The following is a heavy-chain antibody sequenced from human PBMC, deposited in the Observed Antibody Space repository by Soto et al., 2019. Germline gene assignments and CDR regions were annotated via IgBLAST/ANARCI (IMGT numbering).Heavy chain of an antibody. CDR2: ISAYNGDT. CDR3: AGVRQLVGYFYYYMDV. D-gene: IGHD6-6*01. CDR1: GYTFTNYG. J-gene: IGHJ6*03. Sequence: ASVKVSCKASGYTFTNYGITWVRQAPGQGLEWMGWISAYNGDTHYTQRLQGRVTMTTDASTSTAYMELRGMRSDATAVYYCAGVRQLVGYFYYYMDVWGKGTTVTVSS. V-gene: IGHV1-18*01.